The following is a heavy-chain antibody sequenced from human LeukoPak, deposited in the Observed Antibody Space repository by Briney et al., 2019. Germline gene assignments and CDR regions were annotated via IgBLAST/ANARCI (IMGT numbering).Heavy chain of an antibody. CDR3: ARDIQDPRDYYDSSGYTLDY. Sequence: ASVKVSCKASGGTFSSYAISWVRQAPGQGLEWMGRIIPIFRTANYAQKFQGRVTITTDESTSTAYMELSSLRSEDTAVYYCARDIQDPRDYYDSSGYTLDYWGQGTLVTVSS. D-gene: IGHD3-22*01. J-gene: IGHJ4*02. CDR1: GGTFSSYA. V-gene: IGHV1-69*05. CDR2: IIPIFRTA.